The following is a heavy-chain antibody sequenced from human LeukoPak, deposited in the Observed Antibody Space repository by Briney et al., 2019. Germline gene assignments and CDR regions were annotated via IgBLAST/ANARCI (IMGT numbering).Heavy chain of an antibody. J-gene: IGHJ4*02. Sequence: SETLSLTCAVYGGSFSGYYWSWTRQPPGKGLEWIGEINHSGSTNYNPSLKSRVTISVDTSKNQFSLKLSSVTAADTAVYYCARGGPFIQLYAFDYWGQGTLVTVSS. CDR2: INHSGST. D-gene: IGHD5-18*01. V-gene: IGHV4-34*01. CDR1: GGSFSGYY. CDR3: ARGGPFIQLYAFDY.